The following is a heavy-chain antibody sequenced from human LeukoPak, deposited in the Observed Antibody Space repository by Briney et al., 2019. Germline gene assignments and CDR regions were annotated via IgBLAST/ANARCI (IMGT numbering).Heavy chain of an antibody. V-gene: IGHV3-23*01. J-gene: IGHJ4*02. CDR2: ISGSGDST. Sequence: GGSLRLSCAASGSTFSTYAVNWVRQAPGKGLEWVSTISGSGDSTYYADSVKGRFTISRDNSKNTLYLQMNSLRAEDTAVYYCAKDLGDTAMVNYWGQGTLVTVSS. CDR1: GSTFSTYA. CDR3: AKDLGDTAMVNY. D-gene: IGHD5-18*01.